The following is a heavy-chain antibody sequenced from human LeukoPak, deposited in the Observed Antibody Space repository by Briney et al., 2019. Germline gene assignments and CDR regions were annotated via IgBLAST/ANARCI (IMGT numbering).Heavy chain of an antibody. J-gene: IGHJ4*02. Sequence: GGSLRLSCAASGFTFSSYAMHWVRQAPGKGLEWVSAISGSGGSTYYADSVKGRFTISRDNSKNTLYLQMNSLRAEDTAVYYCATSSLRITILDYWGQGTLVTVSS. V-gene: IGHV3-23*01. D-gene: IGHD3-3*01. CDR3: ATSSLRITILDY. CDR2: ISGSGGST. CDR1: GFTFSSYA.